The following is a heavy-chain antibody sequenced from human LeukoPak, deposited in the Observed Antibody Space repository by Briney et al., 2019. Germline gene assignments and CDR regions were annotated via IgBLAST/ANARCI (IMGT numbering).Heavy chain of an antibody. CDR3: ARSPDILTGEKFDY. J-gene: IGHJ4*02. CDR2: MNPKSGGT. V-gene: IGHV1-2*02. D-gene: IGHD3-9*01. CDR1: GYTFTGYY. Sequence: ASVKVSCKASGYTFTGYYVHWVRQSPGQGLEWMGWMNPKSGGTNYAQKFEARVTMNRDTSISTAYMELSRLRFDDTAVYYCARSPDILTGEKFDYWGQGTLVTVSS.